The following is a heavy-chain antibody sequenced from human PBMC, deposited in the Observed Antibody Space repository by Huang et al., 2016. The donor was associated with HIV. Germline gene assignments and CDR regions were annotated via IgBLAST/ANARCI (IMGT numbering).Heavy chain of an antibody. CDR2: IRFDGGNK. J-gene: IGHJ4*02. V-gene: IGHV3-30*02. Sequence: QEQLVESGGGVVQPGGSLRLSCATSGCSFSHYGMHWVRQGPGKGLEWVAFIRFDGGNKHYADSAKGRVTISRDNSKKMLFLEMNSLRGDDTAFYYCATDLGGYSFDYWGQGALVSVSS. CDR3: ATDLGGYSFDY. CDR1: GCSFSHYG. D-gene: IGHD2-21*02.